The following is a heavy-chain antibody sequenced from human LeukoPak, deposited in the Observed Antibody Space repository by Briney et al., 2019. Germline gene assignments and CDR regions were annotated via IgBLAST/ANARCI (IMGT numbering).Heavy chain of an antibody. J-gene: IGHJ4*02. CDR2: ISSSGSTI. V-gene: IGHV3-48*03. D-gene: IGHD2-2*01. Sequence: GGSLRLSCAASGFTFSSYEMNWVRQAPGKGLEWVSYISSSGSTIYYADPVKGRFTISRDNAKNSLYLQMNSLRAEDTAVYYCARDRYCSSTSCSFDYWGQGTLVTVSS. CDR3: ARDRYCSSTSCSFDY. CDR1: GFTFSSYE.